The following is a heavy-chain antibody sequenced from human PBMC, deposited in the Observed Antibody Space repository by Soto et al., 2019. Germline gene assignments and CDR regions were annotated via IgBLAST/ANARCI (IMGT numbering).Heavy chain of an antibody. CDR3: ARWWSGYGLGAFDI. D-gene: IGHD5-12*01. J-gene: IGHJ3*02. Sequence: GGSLRLSCAASGFTFSSYGMHWVRQAPGKGLEWVAVIWYDGSNKYYADSVKGRFTISRDNSKNTLYLQMNSLRAEDTAVYYCARWWSGYGLGAFDIWGQGTMVTVSS. CDR2: IWYDGSNK. CDR1: GFTFSSYG. V-gene: IGHV3-33*01.